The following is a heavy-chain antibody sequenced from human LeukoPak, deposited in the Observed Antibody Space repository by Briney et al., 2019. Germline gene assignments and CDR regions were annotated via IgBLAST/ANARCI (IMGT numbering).Heavy chain of an antibody. CDR1: GFTFSNYA. CDR2: ISGSGLTT. Sequence: GGSLRLSCVASGFTFSNYAMSWVRLAPGRGLEWVSVISGSGLTTFYADSVKGRFTISRDNSKNTLYLQMNSLRAEDTAVYYCARDDYYDSSGYLDYWGQGTLVTVSS. D-gene: IGHD3-22*01. CDR3: ARDDYYDSSGYLDY. V-gene: IGHV3-23*01. J-gene: IGHJ4*02.